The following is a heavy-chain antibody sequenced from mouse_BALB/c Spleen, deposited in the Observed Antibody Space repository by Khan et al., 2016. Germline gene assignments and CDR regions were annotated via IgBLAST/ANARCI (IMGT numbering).Heavy chain of an antibody. V-gene: IGHV1-80*01. CDR2: IYPGDGDT. Sequence: QVQLQQPGAELVRPGSSVKISCKASGYAFSGYWMNWVKQRPGQGLEWIGQIYPGDGDTNYNGKFKGKATLTADKSSSTAYLQLSSLTSEDSAVYFCARCTPFASWGQGTLVTVSA. CDR1: GYAFSGYW. J-gene: IGHJ3*01. CDR3: ARCTPFAS.